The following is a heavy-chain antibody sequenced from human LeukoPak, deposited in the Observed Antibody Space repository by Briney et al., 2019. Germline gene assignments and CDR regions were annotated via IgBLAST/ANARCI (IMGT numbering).Heavy chain of an antibody. CDR2: INHSGST. V-gene: IGHV4-34*01. Sequence: SETLSLTCAVYGGSFSGYYWSWIRQPPGKGLEWIGEINHSGSTNYNPSLKSRVTISVDTSKNQFSLKLSSVTAADTAVYYCARGSPRTYSYGSLIRPSNWFDPWGQGTLVTVSS. D-gene: IGHD5-18*01. CDR1: GGSFSGYY. J-gene: IGHJ5*02. CDR3: ARGSPRTYSYGSLIRPSNWFDP.